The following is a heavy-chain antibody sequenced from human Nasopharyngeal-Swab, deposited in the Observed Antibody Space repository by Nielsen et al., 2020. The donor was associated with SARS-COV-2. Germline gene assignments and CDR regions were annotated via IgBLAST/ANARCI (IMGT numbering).Heavy chain of an antibody. CDR3: ATVFAYYGSGRPIDY. CDR1: GYTLTELS. V-gene: IGHV1-24*01. D-gene: IGHD3-10*01. CDR2: FDPEDGET. J-gene: IGHJ4*02. Sequence: ASVKVSCKVSGYTLTELSMHWVRQAPGKGLEWMGGFDPEDGETIYAQKFQGRVTMTEDISTDTAYMELSSLRSEDTAVYYCATVFAYYGSGRPIDYWGQGTLVTVSS.